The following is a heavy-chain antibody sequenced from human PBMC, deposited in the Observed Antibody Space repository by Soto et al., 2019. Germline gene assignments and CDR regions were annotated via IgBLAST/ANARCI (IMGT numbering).Heavy chain of an antibody. D-gene: IGHD4-17*01. CDR3: ARKWNGDYSFDY. V-gene: IGHV3-20*04. CDR2: ISWNGAYT. J-gene: IGHJ4*02. CDR1: GFDFDDYA. Sequence: PGGSLRLSCVVSGFDFDDYAMNWVRQAPGKGLEWVAGISWNGAYTGYADSVKGRFIISRDNAKNSLKLSSVTAADTAVYYCARKWNGDYSFDYWGQGTLVTVSS.